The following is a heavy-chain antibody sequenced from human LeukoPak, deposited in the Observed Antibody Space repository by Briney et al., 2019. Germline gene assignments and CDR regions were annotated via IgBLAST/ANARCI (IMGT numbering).Heavy chain of an antibody. D-gene: IGHD6-6*01. V-gene: IGHV4-30-4*01. CDR3: ATFGYSSSQYYFDY. CDR2: IYYSGST. Sequence: SETLSLTCTVSGGSISSGDYYWSWIRQPPGKGLEWIGYIYYSGSTYYNPSLKSRVTISVDTSKNQFSLKLSSVTAADTAVYYCATFGYSSSQYYFDYWGQGTLVTVSS. CDR1: GGSISSGDYY. J-gene: IGHJ4*02.